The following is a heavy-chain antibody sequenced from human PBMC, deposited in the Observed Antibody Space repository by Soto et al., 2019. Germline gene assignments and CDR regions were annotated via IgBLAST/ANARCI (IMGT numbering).Heavy chain of an antibody. V-gene: IGHV1-18*04. CDR3: ATPYDSGFDP. D-gene: IGHD5-12*01. CDR2: ISPYNGNT. J-gene: IGHJ5*02. CDR1: GYAFSNYG. Sequence: QIQLVQSGAEVKKPGASVRVSCKSSGYAFSNYGISWIRQAPGLGLEGMGWISPYNGNTDYAQSPEGRVTMTTDTSTNTDYTEIRTMTSNDTAVYYSATPYDSGFDPWGQGTLVTISS.